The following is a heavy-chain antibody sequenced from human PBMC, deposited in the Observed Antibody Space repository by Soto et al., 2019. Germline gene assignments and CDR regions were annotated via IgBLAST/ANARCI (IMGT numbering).Heavy chain of an antibody. D-gene: IGHD3-9*01. CDR3: ARDRGNYDRYYYYGMDV. V-gene: IGHV1-18*04. J-gene: IGHJ6*02. CDR1: GYTFTSYG. CDR2: ISAYNGNT. Sequence: QVQLVQSGAEVKKPGASVKVSCKASGYTFTSYGISWVRQAPGQGLEWMGWISAYNGNTNYAQKLQGRVTMTTDTSTSTAYMERRSLRSDDTAVYYCARDRGNYDRYYYYGMDVWGQGTTVTVSS.